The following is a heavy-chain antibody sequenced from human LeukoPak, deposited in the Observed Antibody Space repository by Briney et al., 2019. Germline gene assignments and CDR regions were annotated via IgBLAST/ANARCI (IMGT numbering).Heavy chain of an antibody. CDR2: ISSSGGST. D-gene: IGHD1-26*01. CDR3: AKGIVGATRGADY. Sequence: GASLRLSCAASGFTFSSYAMSWVRQAPGKGLEWVSAISSSGGSTYYADSVKGRFTISRDNSKNTLYLQMNSLRAEDTAVYYCAKGIVGATRGADYWGQGTLVTVSS. J-gene: IGHJ4*02. V-gene: IGHV3-23*01. CDR1: GFTFSSYA.